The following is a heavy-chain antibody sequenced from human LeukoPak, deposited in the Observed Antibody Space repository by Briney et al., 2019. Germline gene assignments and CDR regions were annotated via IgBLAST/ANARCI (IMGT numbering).Heavy chain of an antibody. V-gene: IGHV3-30*04. CDR1: GFTFSTYA. Sequence: GGSLRLSCAASGFTFSTYAMHWVRQAPGKGLEWVAVISYDGSSKYYADSVKGRFTISRDNSKNTLYLQMNSLRAEDTAVYYCAKRGLYYYDPPDSWGQGTLVTVSS. CDR3: AKRGLYYYDPPDS. CDR2: ISYDGSSK. J-gene: IGHJ4*02. D-gene: IGHD3-22*01.